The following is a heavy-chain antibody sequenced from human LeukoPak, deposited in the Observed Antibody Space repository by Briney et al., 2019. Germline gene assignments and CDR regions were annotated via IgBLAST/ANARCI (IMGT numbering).Heavy chain of an antibody. D-gene: IGHD1-26*01. Sequence: TGGSLRLSCAASGFTVSSNYMSWVRQAPGKGLEWVSVIYSGGSTYCADSVKGRFTISRDNSKNTLYLQMNSLRAEDTAVYYCARDWYSTVDYWGQGTLVTVSS. CDR2: IYSGGST. CDR3: ARDWYSTVDY. J-gene: IGHJ4*02. V-gene: IGHV3-66*01. CDR1: GFTVSSNY.